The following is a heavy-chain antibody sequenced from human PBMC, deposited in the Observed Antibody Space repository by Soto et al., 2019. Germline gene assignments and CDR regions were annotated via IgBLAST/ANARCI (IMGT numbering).Heavy chain of an antibody. J-gene: IGHJ4*02. Sequence: PGGSLSLSCAASGFTFSSYDMHWVRQATGKGLEWVSSISSSSSYIYYADSVKGRFTISRDNAKNSLYLQMSSLRAEDTAVYYCGSPPYSSDSRGYFDYWGQGPLSTVP. CDR3: GSPPYSSDSRGYFDY. CDR2: ISSSSSYI. V-gene: IGHV3-21*01. D-gene: IGHD3-22*01. CDR1: GFTFSSYD.